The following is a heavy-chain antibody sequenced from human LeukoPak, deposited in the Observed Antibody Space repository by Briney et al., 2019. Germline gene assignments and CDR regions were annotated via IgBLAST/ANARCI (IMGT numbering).Heavy chain of an antibody. CDR1: GGSISSGDYY. D-gene: IGHD3-22*01. J-gene: IGHJ2*01. CDR2: IYHSGYT. Sequence: PSETLSLTCTVSGGSISSGDYYWTWIRQHPGKGLEWIGYIYHSGYTYYNPSLKSRVTVSLDTSKNKFSLKLSSVTAADTAVYYCVRGRYDSSGYNYWYFDLWGRGTLVTVSS. CDR3: VRGRYDSSGYNYWYFDL. V-gene: IGHV4-31*03.